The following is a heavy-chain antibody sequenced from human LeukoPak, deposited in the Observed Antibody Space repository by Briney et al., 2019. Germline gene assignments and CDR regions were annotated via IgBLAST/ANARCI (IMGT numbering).Heavy chain of an antibody. CDR1: GGSISSSSYY. Sequence: NPSETLSLTCTVSGGSISSSSYYWGWIRQPPGKGLEWIGTIYYSGSTYCTPSLKSRVTISVDTSKNQFSLKLSSVTAADTAVYYCARQGRISMIVVLIEDAFDIWGQGTMVTVSS. V-gene: IGHV4-39*01. CDR2: IYYSGST. CDR3: ARQGRISMIVVLIEDAFDI. D-gene: IGHD3-22*01. J-gene: IGHJ3*02.